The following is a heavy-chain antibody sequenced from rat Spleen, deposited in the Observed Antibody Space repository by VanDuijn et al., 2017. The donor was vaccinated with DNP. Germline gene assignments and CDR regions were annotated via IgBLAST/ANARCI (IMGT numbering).Heavy chain of an antibody. V-gene: IGHV5-46*01. Sequence: EVQLVESGGDLVQPGRSLKLSCAASGFTFSSFPMAWVRQAPTKGLEWVESITNSGGSTYYRDSVKGRFTISRDNAKNTLYLQMNSLRSEETATYYCTSPVPSGHYVMDAWGQGTSVTVSS. D-gene: IGHD4-3*01. CDR2: ITNSGGST. CDR1: GFTFSSFP. CDR3: TSPVPSGHYVMDA. J-gene: IGHJ4*01.